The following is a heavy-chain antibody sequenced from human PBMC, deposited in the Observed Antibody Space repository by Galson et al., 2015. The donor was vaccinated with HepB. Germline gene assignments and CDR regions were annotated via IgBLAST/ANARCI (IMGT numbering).Heavy chain of an antibody. CDR3: ARRGYSYGSRGFDY. V-gene: IGHV3-48*01. J-gene: IGHJ4*02. CDR2: ISSSSSTI. D-gene: IGHD5-18*01. CDR1: GFTFSSYS. Sequence: LRLSCAASGFTFSSYSMNWVRQAPGKGLEWVSYISSSSSTIYYADSVKGRFTISRDNAKNSLCLQMNSLRAEDTAVYYCARRGYSYGSRGFDYWGQGTLVTVSS.